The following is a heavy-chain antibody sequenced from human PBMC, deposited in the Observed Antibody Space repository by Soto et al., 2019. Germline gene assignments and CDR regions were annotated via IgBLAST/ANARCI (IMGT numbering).Heavy chain of an antibody. CDR1: GYTFNSYA. V-gene: IGHV1-3*01. D-gene: IGHD5-12*01. CDR3: ARLDMGGYDRGYGYFDY. CDR2: INAGNGNT. Sequence: GASVKVSCKASGYTFNSYAMHWVRQAPGQKIEWMGWINAGNGNTKYSQKFQGRVTIIRDISASTAYMELSSLRSEDTAVYYCARLDMGGYDRGYGYFDYWGKETLFTVSS. J-gene: IGHJ4*02.